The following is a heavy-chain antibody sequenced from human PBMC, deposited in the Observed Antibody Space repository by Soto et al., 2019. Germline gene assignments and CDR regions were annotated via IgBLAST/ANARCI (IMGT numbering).Heavy chain of an antibody. D-gene: IGHD6-13*01. Sequence: SQNPSLTCTVSGGSISSGGYYWSRIRQHPGKGLEWIGYIYYSGSTYYNPSLKSRVTISVDTSKNQFSLKLSSVTAADTAVYYCARGYCSIRFDPWGQGSLVTVSS. V-gene: IGHV4-31*03. CDR3: ARGYCSIRFDP. J-gene: IGHJ5*02. CDR1: GGSISSGGYY. CDR2: IYYSGST.